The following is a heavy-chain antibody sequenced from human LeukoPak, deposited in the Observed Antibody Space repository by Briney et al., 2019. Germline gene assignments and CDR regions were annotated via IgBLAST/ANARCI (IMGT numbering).Heavy chain of an antibody. Sequence: NPSETLSLTCAVYGGSFSGYYWSWIRQPPGKGLEWIGEINHSGSTNYNPSLKSRVTISVDTSKNQFSLKLSSVTAADTAVYYCARARSSSYDYWGQGTLVTVSS. CDR3: ARARSSSYDY. J-gene: IGHJ4*02. CDR2: INHSGST. V-gene: IGHV4-34*01. CDR1: GGSFSGYY. D-gene: IGHD6-6*01.